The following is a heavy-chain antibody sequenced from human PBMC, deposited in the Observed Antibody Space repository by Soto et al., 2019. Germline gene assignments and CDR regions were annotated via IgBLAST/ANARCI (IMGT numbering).Heavy chain of an antibody. V-gene: IGHV5-10-1*01. Sequence: GESLKISCKGSGYSFTSYWISWVRQMPGKGLEWMGTIDPSDSYTNYSPSFQGHVTISADKSISTAYLQWSSLKASDTAMYYCAREDILTGYYLNWFNPWGQGTLVTVAS. CDR3: AREDILTGYYLNWFNP. D-gene: IGHD3-9*01. J-gene: IGHJ5*02. CDR1: GYSFTSYW. CDR2: IDPSDSYT.